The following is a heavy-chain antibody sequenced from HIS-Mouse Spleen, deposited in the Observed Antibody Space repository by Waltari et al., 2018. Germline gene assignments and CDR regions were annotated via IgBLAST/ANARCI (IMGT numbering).Heavy chain of an antibody. D-gene: IGHD6-19*01. CDR2: INHSGST. CDR3: ARGPRAVAGTAFDI. J-gene: IGHJ3*02. CDR1: GGSFSGYY. V-gene: IGHV4-34*01. Sequence: QVQLQQWGAGLLKPSETLSLTCAVYGGSFSGYYWSWIRQPPGKGLEWIGEINHSGSTNYNPSLKSRVTISVDTSKNQFSLKLSSVTAADTAVYYCARGPRAVAGTAFDIWGQGTMVTVSS.